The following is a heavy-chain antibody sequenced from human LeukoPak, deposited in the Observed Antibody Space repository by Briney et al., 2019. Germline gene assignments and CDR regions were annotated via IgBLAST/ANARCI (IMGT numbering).Heavy chain of an antibody. D-gene: IGHD2-21*01. CDR1: GCDFTSYG. CDR2: IYPGDSDT. J-gene: IGHJ3*02. Sequence: GEALQISCKGAGCDFTSYGIGWVRQMPGKGLEGMGMIYPGDSDTRYSPSLQGEVTISPDKSISTAYLQWSSLKPSDTAMYYCARQAHCGGDCYLNAFDIWGQGTMVTVSS. CDR3: ARQAHCGGDCYLNAFDI. V-gene: IGHV5-51*01.